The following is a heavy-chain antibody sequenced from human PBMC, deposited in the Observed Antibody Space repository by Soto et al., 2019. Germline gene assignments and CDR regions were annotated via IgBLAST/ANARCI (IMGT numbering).Heavy chain of an antibody. CDR2: INPNSGGT. D-gene: IGHD2-15*01. CDR1: GYTFTGYY. Sequence: ASVKVSCKASGYTFTGYYMHWVRQAPGQGLEWMGWINPNSGGTNYAQKFQGWVTMTRDTSISTAYMELSRLRSDDTAVYYCARGPPPYCSGGSCYSMYNWFDPWGQGTLVTVSS. CDR3: ARGPPPYCSGGSCYSMYNWFDP. J-gene: IGHJ5*02. V-gene: IGHV1-2*04.